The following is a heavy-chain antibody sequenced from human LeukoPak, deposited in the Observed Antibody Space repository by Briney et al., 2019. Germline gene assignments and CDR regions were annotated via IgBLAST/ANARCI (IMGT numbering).Heavy chain of an antibody. Sequence: PSETLSLTCTVSGSSMSSDYYWGWIRQPPGKGLEWIGSISDSGSAYYNPSLKSRVVISVDPSKKQFSLKLSSVTAADTAVYYCARERVAGTFDYWGQGTLVTVSS. CDR1: GSSMSSDYY. CDR2: ISDSGSA. D-gene: IGHD6-19*01. CDR3: ARERVAGTFDY. V-gene: IGHV4-38-2*02. J-gene: IGHJ4*02.